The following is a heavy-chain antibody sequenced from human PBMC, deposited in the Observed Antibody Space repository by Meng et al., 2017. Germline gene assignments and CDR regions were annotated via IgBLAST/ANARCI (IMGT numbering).Heavy chain of an antibody. Sequence: GESLKISCAASGFTFSDYYMSWIRQAPGKGLEWVSYISSSGSTIYYADSVKGRFTISRDDAKNSLYLQMNSLRAEDTAVYYCARDSSGSNDYWGQGTMVTVSS. D-gene: IGHD6-19*01. V-gene: IGHV3-11*04. CDR1: GFTFSDYY. J-gene: IGHJ4*02. CDR3: ARDSSGSNDY. CDR2: ISSSGSTI.